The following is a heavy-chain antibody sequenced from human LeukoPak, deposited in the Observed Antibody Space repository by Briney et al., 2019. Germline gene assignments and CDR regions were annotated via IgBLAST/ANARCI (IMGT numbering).Heavy chain of an antibody. J-gene: IGHJ4*02. V-gene: IGHV1-46*01. Sequence: ASVKVSCKASGYTFTSYYMHWVRQAPGQGLEWMGIINPSGGSTSYAQKVQGRVTMTRDMSTSTVYMELSSLRSEDTAVYYCARRGVVVAATFVWGQGTLVTVSS. CDR1: GYTFTSYY. CDR3: ARRGVVVAATFV. CDR2: INPSGGST. D-gene: IGHD2-15*01.